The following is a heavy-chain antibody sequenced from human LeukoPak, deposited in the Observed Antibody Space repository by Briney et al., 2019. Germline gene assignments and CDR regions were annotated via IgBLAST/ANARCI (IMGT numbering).Heavy chain of an antibody. CDR3: AVPSGSYYGGDAFDI. CDR1: GFTFSSYS. CDR2: ISSSSSYI. J-gene: IGHJ3*02. V-gene: IGHV3-21*01. Sequence: PGGSLRLSCAASGFTFSSYSMNWVRQAPGKGLEWVSSISSSSSYIHYADSVKGRFTISRDNAKNSLYLQMNSLRAEDTAVYYCAVPSGSYYGGDAFDIWGQGTMVTVSS. D-gene: IGHD1-26*01.